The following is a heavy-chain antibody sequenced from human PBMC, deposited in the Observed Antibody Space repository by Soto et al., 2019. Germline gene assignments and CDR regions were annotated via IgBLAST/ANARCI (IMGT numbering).Heavy chain of an antibody. V-gene: IGHV3-30-3*01. CDR2: ISYDGSNK. Sequence: PWGSLRLSCAASGFTFSTYAMNWVRQAPGKGLEWVALISYDGSNKYYADSVKGRFTISRDNSKNTLYLQMNSLRADDTAAYYCASHFSRGLLYYFDYWGQGTLVTVSS. D-gene: IGHD3-10*01. J-gene: IGHJ4*02. CDR1: GFTFSTYA. CDR3: ASHFSRGLLYYFDY.